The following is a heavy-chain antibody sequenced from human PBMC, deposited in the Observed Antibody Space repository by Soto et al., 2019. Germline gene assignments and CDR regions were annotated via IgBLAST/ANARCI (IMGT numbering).Heavy chain of an antibody. CDR3: AKTRLDDSAGYPRDALDI. CDR1: GLTFRSYV. J-gene: IGHJ3*02. D-gene: IGHD3-22*01. V-gene: IGHV3-23*01. CDR2: ISGSGDNT. Sequence: EVQLLESGGGLEQPGGSLRLSCAASGLTFRSYVMNWVRQAPGKGLEWVSGISGSGDNTHYSDSVKGRFSISRDNSKNTLFMQRNSLRAEGTAVYYCAKTRLDDSAGYPRDALDIWGQGTRVTVSS.